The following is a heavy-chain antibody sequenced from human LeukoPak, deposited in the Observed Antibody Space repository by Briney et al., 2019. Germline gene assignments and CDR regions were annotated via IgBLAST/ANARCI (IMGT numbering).Heavy chain of an antibody. CDR2: INWNGGST. J-gene: IGHJ4*02. V-gene: IGHV3-20*04. D-gene: IGHD3-3*01. CDR1: GFTFDDYG. Sequence: GGSLRLSCAASGFTFDDYGMSWVRQAPGKGLEWVSGINWNGGSTGYADSVKGRFTISRDNAKNSLYLQMNSLRAEDTALYYCARDLLWSVYYPEFDYWGQGTLVTVSS. CDR3: ARDLLWSVYYPEFDY.